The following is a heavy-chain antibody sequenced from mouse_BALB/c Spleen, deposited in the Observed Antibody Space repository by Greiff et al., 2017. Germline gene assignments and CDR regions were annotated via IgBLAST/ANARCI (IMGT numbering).Heavy chain of an antibody. J-gene: IGHJ2*01. CDR1: GYTFTSYV. D-gene: IGHD1-1*01. V-gene: IGHV1-14*01. CDR3: ARRITTVVPYYFDY. Sequence: EVKLVESGPELVKPGASVKMSCKASGYTFTSYVMHWVKQKPGQGLEWIGYINPYNDGTKYNEKFKGKATLTSDKSSSTAYMELSSLTSEDSAVYYCARRITTVVPYYFDYWGQGTTLTVSS. CDR2: INPYNDGT.